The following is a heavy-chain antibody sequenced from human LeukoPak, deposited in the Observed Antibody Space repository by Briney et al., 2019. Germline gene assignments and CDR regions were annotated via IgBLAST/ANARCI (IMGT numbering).Heavy chain of an antibody. CDR2: AYYSGST. D-gene: IGHD6-13*01. J-gene: IGHJ4*02. CDR1: GGSISSSSYY. CDR3: ARRSQTAAGRGIDY. V-gene: IGHV4-39*01. Sequence: SETLSLTCTVSGGSISSSSYYWGWIRQPPGKGLEWIGSAYYSGSTYHNPSLKSRVTISVDTSKNQFSLKLSSVTAADTAVYYCARRSQTAAGRGIDYWGQGTLVTVSS.